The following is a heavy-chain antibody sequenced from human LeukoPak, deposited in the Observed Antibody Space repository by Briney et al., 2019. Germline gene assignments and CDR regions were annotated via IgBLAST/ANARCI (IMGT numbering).Heavy chain of an antibody. Sequence: GGSLRLSCAASGFTFSTYWMHWVRQAPGKGLVWVSRIYIDGSSTNYADSVKGRFTISRDNSKNTLYLQMNSLRAEDTAVYYCAKPEYSSSWTPDAFDIWGQGTMVTVSS. V-gene: IGHV3-74*01. D-gene: IGHD6-13*01. CDR1: GFTFSTYW. CDR2: IYIDGSST. J-gene: IGHJ3*02. CDR3: AKPEYSSSWTPDAFDI.